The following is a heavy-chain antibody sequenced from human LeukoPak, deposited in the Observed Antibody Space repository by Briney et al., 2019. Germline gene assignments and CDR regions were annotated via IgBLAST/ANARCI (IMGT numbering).Heavy chain of an antibody. V-gene: IGHV3-30-3*01. D-gene: IGHD3-10*01. J-gene: IGHJ4*02. CDR1: GFTFSSYA. CDR3: ASPLWFGELLFES. CDR2: ISYDGSNK. Sequence: GGSLRLSCAASGFTFSSYAMHWVRQAPGKGLKWVAVISYDGSNKYYADSVKGRFTISRDNSKNTLYLQMNSLRAEDAAVYYCASPLWFGELLFESWGQGTLVTVSS.